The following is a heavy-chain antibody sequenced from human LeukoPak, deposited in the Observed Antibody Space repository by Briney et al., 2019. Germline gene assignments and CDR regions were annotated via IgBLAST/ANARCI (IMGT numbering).Heavy chain of an antibody. J-gene: IGHJ4*02. D-gene: IGHD4-23*01. V-gene: IGHV3-21*01. CDR2: ITSSSSYI. CDR3: ATDYGGPFDY. CDR1: GFTFSSYT. Sequence: GGSLRLSCAASGFTFSSYTMNWVRQAPGKGPEWVSSITSSSSYIYYADSVKGRFTISRDNAKNSLYLQMNSLRAEDTAVYYCATDYGGPFDYWGQGTLVTVSS.